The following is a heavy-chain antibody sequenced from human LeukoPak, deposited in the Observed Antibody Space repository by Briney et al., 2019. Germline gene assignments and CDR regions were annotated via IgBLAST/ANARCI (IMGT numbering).Heavy chain of an antibody. Sequence: GGSLRLSCAASGFTVSSNYMSWVRQAPGKGLEWVSVIYSGGGTYYADSVKGRFTISRDNSKNTLYLQMNSLRAEDTAVYYCGRLAHNAWYAIDFWGQGTLVTVSS. CDR1: GFTVSSNY. CDR2: IYSGGGT. J-gene: IGHJ4*02. CDR3: GRLAHNAWYAIDF. V-gene: IGHV3-53*01. D-gene: IGHD2-2*01.